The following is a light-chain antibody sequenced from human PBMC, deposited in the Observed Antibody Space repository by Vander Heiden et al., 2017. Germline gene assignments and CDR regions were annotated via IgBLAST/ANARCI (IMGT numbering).Light chain of an antibody. V-gene: IGLV3-1*01. Sequence: SYELTQPPSVSVSPGQTASIPCSGDKLGDKYACWYQQQPGQSPVLDIYQDSKRPSGIPERFSGSNSGNTATLTISGTQAMDEADYYCQAWDSSTVVFGGGTKLTVL. CDR3: QAWDSSTVV. CDR2: QDS. CDR1: KLGDKY. J-gene: IGLJ2*01.